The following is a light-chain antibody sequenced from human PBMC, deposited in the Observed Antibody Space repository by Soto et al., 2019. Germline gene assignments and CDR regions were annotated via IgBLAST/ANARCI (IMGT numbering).Light chain of an antibody. CDR1: SSDVGSYNL. CDR3: FSYSGSSTLV. CDR2: EVS. V-gene: IGLV2-23*02. Sequence: QSALTQPASVSGSPGQSITISCTGTSSDVGSYNLVSWYQQHPGKAPKLMIYEVSKRPSGVSNRFSGSKSGNTASLTISGLQAEDEADYYCFSYSGSSTLVFGGGTNVTVL. J-gene: IGLJ3*02.